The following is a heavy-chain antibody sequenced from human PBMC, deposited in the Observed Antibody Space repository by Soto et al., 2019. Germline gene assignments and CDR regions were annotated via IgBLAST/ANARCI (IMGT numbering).Heavy chain of an antibody. V-gene: IGHV4-39*01. Sequence: PSETLSLTCTVSGGSISSGPYSWGWIRQPPGKGLEWIGTFYYSGSTNYNPSLESRATISVDTSKNQFSLKLSSVTAADTAVYYCARRYGSAIDYWGQGTLVTVSS. D-gene: IGHD1-26*01. CDR3: ARRYGSAIDY. CDR2: FYYSGST. CDR1: GGSISSGPYS. J-gene: IGHJ4*02.